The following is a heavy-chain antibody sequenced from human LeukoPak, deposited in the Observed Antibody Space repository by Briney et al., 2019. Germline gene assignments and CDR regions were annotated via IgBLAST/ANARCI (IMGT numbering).Heavy chain of an antibody. D-gene: IGHD3-3*01. CDR2: IHTSGST. CDR3: ARVSGYFDY. CDR1: GGSINTYY. Sequence: PSETLSLTCTVSGGSINTYYWTWIRQPAGKGLEWIGRIHTSGSTNYNPSLQSRVTMSVDTSKNQFSLKLSSLTAADTAVYYCARVSGYFDYWGQGTLVTVSS. J-gene: IGHJ4*02. V-gene: IGHV4-4*07.